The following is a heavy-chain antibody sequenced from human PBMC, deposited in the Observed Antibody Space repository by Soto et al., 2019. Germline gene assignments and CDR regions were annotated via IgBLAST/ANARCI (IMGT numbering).Heavy chain of an antibody. CDR3: ARGHAWGYYGSGY. CDR2: IIPIFGTA. V-gene: IGHV1-69*13. Sequence: GASVKVSCKASGGTFSSYAISWVRQAPGQGLEWMGGIIPIFGTANYAQKFQGRVTITADESTSTAYMGLSSLRSEDTAVYYYARGHAWGYYGSGYWGQGTLVTVSS. D-gene: IGHD3-22*01. CDR1: GGTFSSYA. J-gene: IGHJ4*02.